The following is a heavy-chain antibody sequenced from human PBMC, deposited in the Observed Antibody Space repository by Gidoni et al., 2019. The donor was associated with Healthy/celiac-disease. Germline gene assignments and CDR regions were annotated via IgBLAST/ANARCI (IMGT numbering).Heavy chain of an antibody. Sequence: QLQLQESGPGLVKPSETLSLTCTVSGGSISSSSYYWGWIRQPPGKGLEWIGSIYYSGSTYYNPSLKSRVTISVDTSKNQFSLKLSSVTAADTAVYYCASPHFITIFGGAFDIWGQGTMVTVSS. J-gene: IGHJ3*02. CDR2: IYYSGST. CDR3: ASPHFITIFGGAFDI. D-gene: IGHD3-3*01. CDR1: GGSISSSSYY. V-gene: IGHV4-39*01.